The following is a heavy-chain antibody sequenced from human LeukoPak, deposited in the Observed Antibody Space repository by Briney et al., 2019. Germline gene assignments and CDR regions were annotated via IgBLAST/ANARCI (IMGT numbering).Heavy chain of an antibody. V-gene: IGHV3-23*01. Sequence: GGSLRLSCAATGFTFSSYAVSWVRQAPGKGLEWVSAISGSGGSTYYADSVRGRFTISRDNSKNTLYLQMNSLRAEDTAVYYCAKFYCSGGSCYRWFDPWGQGTLVTVSS. CDR2: ISGSGGST. CDR1: GFTFSSYA. CDR3: AKFYCSGGSCYRWFDP. D-gene: IGHD2-15*01. J-gene: IGHJ5*02.